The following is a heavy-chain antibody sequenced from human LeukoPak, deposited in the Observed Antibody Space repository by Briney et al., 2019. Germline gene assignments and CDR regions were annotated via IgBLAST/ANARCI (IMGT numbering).Heavy chain of an antibody. CDR2: IWHDESNK. D-gene: IGHD2-2*01. Sequence: GGSLRLSCAVSGFTFRNYGMHWVRQTPGKGLEWVAAIWHDESNKNYADSVKGRCTISRDNSKNTLYLQMNSLRAEDTAVYYCARDYSTTWSYGVDVWGQGTTVTVSS. V-gene: IGHV3-33*01. J-gene: IGHJ6*02. CDR1: GFTFRNYG. CDR3: ARDYSTTWSYGVDV.